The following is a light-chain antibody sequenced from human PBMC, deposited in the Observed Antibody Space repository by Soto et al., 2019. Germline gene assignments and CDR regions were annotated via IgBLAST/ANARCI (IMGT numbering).Light chain of an antibody. Sequence: EIVLTKSPATLSLSPGERATLSCRASQSVGTYLAWYQQKRGQAPRLLIYDASTRATGIPARFSGTGSGTDFTLTISCLEPEDCAVYYGQQRSNWPRGTCRGGTKVVIK. CDR2: DAS. CDR1: QSVGTY. V-gene: IGKV3-11*01. CDR3: QQRSNWPRGT. J-gene: IGKJ4*01.